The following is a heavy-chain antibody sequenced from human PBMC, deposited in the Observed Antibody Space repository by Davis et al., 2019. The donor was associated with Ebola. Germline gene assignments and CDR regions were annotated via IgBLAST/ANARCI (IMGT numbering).Heavy chain of an antibody. Sequence: SETLSLTCTVSGGSVSSGSYYWRWIRQPPEKGLEWVGYIYYSGSTNCNPSLKSRVTISVDKSKNQFSLKLSSVTAADTAVYYCARGLGYGGNYNWFDPWGQGTLVTVSS. CDR1: GGSVSSGSYY. CDR3: ARGLGYGGNYNWFDP. V-gene: IGHV4-61*01. D-gene: IGHD4-23*01. CDR2: IYYSGST. J-gene: IGHJ5*02.